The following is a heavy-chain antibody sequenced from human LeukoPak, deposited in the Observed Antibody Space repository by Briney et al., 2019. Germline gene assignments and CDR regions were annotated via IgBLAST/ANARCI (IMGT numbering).Heavy chain of an antibody. CDR2: ISYDGSNR. V-gene: IGHV3-33*01. J-gene: IGHJ4*02. D-gene: IGHD3-16*01. CDR3: ARWGGTRQFYFDY. Sequence: PGGSLRLSCAASGFSLSNYGLHWVRQGPGKGLEWLAVISYDGSNRYYADSVKGRFTISKDSSENTLYLQMNRLRADDTAIYYCARWGGTRQFYFDYWGQGTLATVSS. CDR1: GFSLSNYG.